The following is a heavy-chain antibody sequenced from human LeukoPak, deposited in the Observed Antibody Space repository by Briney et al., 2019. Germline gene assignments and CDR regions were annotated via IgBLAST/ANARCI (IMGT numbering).Heavy chain of an antibody. J-gene: IGHJ4*02. D-gene: IGHD6-13*01. CDR1: GGSISSYY. V-gene: IGHV4-39*01. Sequence: SETLSLTCTVSGGSISSYYWGWIRQPPGKGLEWIGIIYYSGSTYYNPSLKSRVTISVDTSWTQFSLKMSYVTAADTAVYYCARLSSSYDYWGQGTLVTVSS. CDR3: ARLSSSYDY. CDR2: IYYSGST.